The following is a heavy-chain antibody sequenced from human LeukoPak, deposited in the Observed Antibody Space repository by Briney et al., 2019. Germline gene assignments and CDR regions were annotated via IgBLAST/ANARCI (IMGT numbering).Heavy chain of an antibody. V-gene: IGHV3-21*01. CDR2: ISSSSSYI. J-gene: IGHJ4*02. D-gene: IGHD2-8*02. Sequence: GGSLRLSCAASGFPFSTYTTNWVRQAPGKGLEWVSSISSSSSYIYYADSMKGRFTISRDNAKNSLFLQMNNLRAEDTAVYYCARDRRYFDTGGLGGPDYWGQGTLITVSS. CDR3: ARDRRYFDTGGLGGPDY. CDR1: GFPFSTYT.